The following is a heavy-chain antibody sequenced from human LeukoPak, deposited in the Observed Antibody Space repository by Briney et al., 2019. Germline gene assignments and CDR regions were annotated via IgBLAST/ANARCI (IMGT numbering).Heavy chain of an antibody. D-gene: IGHD6-19*01. CDR2: IRYDGSNK. V-gene: IGHV3-30*02. Sequence: GGSLRLSCAASGFSFSNYGIHWVRQAPGKGLEWVAFIRYDGSNKYYADSVKGRFTISRDNSKNTLYLQMNSLRAEDTAVYYCAKALPPFGSGPPLFDIWGQGTMVTVSS. CDR1: GFSFSNYG. J-gene: IGHJ3*02. CDR3: AKALPPFGSGPPLFDI.